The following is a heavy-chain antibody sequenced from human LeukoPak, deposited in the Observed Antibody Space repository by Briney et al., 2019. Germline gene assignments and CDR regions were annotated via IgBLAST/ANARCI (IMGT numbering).Heavy chain of an antibody. D-gene: IGHD3-3*01. CDR3: ARATDLVYPIDY. J-gene: IGHJ4*02. Sequence: GGSLRLSCAASGFTFSTFAMIWVRQPPGKGLEWVSSIFPSGGEIHYADSVRGRFTISRDNSKSTLSLQMNSLRAEDTAVYYCARATDLVYPIDYWGQGTLVTVSS. CDR2: IFPSGGEI. CDR1: GFTFSTFA. V-gene: IGHV3-23*01.